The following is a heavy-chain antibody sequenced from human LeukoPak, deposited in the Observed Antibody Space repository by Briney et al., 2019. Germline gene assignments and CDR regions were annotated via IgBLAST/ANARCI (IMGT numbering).Heavy chain of an antibody. CDR1: GGSFSGYY. Sequence: SETLSLTCAVYGGSFSGYYWSWIRQPPGKGLEWIGEINHSGSTNYNPSLKSRVTISVDTSKNQFSLKLSSVTAADTAVYYCARGLPQYDYVWGSYRCWSQLFDYWGQGTLVTVSS. CDR3: ARGLPQYDYVWGSYRCWSQLFDY. V-gene: IGHV4-34*01. J-gene: IGHJ4*02. D-gene: IGHD3-16*02. CDR2: INHSGST.